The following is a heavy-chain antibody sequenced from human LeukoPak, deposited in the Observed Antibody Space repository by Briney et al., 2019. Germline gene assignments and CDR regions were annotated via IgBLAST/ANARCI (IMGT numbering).Heavy chain of an antibody. D-gene: IGHD6-19*01. J-gene: IGHJ5*02. CDR3: ARPIGGYSSGWYGFDP. CDR2: IYPGDSDT. CDR1: GYSFTSYW. Sequence: KFGESLKISCKGSGYSFTSYWIGWVRQMPGKGLEWMGIIYPGDSDTRYSPSFQGQVTIPADKSISTAYLQWSSLKASDTATYYCARPIGGYSSGWYGFDPWGQGTLVTVSS. V-gene: IGHV5-51*01.